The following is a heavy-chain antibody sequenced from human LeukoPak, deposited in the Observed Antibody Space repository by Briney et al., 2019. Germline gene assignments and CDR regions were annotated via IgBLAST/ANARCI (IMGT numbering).Heavy chain of an antibody. V-gene: IGHV4-34*01. CDR3: ARGGTAFDI. CDR1: GGSFSGYY. Sequence: EASETLSLTCAVYGGSFSGYYWSWIRQPPGKGLEWIGEINHSGSTYYNPSLKSRVAISVDRSKNQFSLKLRSVTAADTALYYCARGGTAFDIWGQGTMVTVSS. J-gene: IGHJ3*02. D-gene: IGHD1-26*01. CDR2: INHSGST.